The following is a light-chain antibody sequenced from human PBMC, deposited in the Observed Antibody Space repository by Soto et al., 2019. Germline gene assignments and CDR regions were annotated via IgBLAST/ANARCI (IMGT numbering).Light chain of an antibody. CDR3: QQYGSSPLT. Sequence: EIVLTQSPGTLSLSPVERATLSCSASQSVSSIYLAWYQQKPGQAPRLLIYGASSRVTGIPDRFSGSGSGTDFTLTISRLEPEDFAVYYCQQYGSSPLTFGGGTKVDI. V-gene: IGKV3-20*01. CDR1: QSVSSIY. J-gene: IGKJ4*01. CDR2: GAS.